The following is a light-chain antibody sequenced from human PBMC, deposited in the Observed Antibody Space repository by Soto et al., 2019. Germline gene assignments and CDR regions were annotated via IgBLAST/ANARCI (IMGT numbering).Light chain of an antibody. V-gene: IGKV3-20*01. CDR2: GAS. Sequence: EIVLTQSPGTLSLSPGERATLSCRASQTVYSNYLAWYQQKPGQAPRLLIYGASSRATGIPDRFSGAGSGSAFTLSISGLEPEDFAVYYCQQYDSLPRTFGQGTKLEIK. CDR1: QTVYSNY. CDR3: QQYDSLPRT. J-gene: IGKJ2*02.